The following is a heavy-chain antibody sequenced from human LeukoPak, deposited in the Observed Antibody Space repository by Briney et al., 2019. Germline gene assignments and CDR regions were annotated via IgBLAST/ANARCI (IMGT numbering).Heavy chain of an antibody. D-gene: IGHD3-10*01. V-gene: IGHV1-18*01. CDR1: GYTFTSYG. Sequence: ASVKVSCKASGYTFTSYGISWVRQAPGQGLEWMGWISAYNGNTNYAQKLQGRVTMTTDTSTSTAYMELSSLRSEDTAVYYCATSSGHGSGSYGPHLDYYYGMDVWGQGTTVTVSS. CDR3: ATSSGHGSGSYGPHLDYYYGMDV. J-gene: IGHJ6*02. CDR2: ISAYNGNT.